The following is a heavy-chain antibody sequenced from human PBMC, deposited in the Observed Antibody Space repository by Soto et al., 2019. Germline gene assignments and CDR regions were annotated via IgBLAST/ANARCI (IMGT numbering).Heavy chain of an antibody. CDR1: GFTFSSYS. CDR3: AGDEGFNMVRGVIGSFDY. D-gene: IGHD3-10*01. CDR2: ISSSSSYI. J-gene: IGHJ4*02. V-gene: IGHV3-21*01. Sequence: GGSLRLSCAASGFTFSSYSMNWVRQAPGKGLEWVSSISSSSSYIYYADSVKGRFTISRDNAKNSLYLQMNSLRAEDTAVYYCAGDEGFNMVRGVIGSFDYWGQGTLVTVSS.